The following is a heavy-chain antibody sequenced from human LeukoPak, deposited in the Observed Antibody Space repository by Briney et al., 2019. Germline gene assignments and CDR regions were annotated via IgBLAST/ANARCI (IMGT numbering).Heavy chain of an antibody. J-gene: IGHJ5*02. V-gene: IGHV1-2*02. D-gene: IGHD6-19*01. CDR3: ARDQGRRRYSSGWYGWFDP. Sequence: ASVKVSCKASGYTFTGYYMHWVRQAPGQGLEWMGWINPNSGGTNYAQKFQGRVTMTRDTSISTAYMELSRLRSDDTAVYYCARDQGRRRYSSGWYGWFDPWGQGTLVTVSS. CDR2: INPNSGGT. CDR1: GYTFTGYY.